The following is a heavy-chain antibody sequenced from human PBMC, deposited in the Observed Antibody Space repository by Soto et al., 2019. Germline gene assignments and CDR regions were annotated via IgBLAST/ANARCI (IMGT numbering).Heavy chain of an antibody. CDR1: GYTFTTHR. CDR2: INPSDGST. CDR3: ARDPRTYISSFNWFDP. J-gene: IGHJ5*02. D-gene: IGHD3-16*01. Sequence: GASVKVSRKASGYTFTTHRVNWVRQAPGQGLEWMGMINPSDGSTNYAQKFQGRVTLTTDTSTSTVFMELSSLRSEDAAVYFCARDPRTYISSFNWFDPWGLGTLVTVS. V-gene: IGHV1-46*01.